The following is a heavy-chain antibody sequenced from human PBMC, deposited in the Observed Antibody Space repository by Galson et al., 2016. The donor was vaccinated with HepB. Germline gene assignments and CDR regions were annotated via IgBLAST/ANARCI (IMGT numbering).Heavy chain of an antibody. CDR2: IYSGGST. D-gene: IGHD5-18*01. CDR3: ARGGRDTAMDYYYHLDV. CDR1: GFTVSSNY. V-gene: IGHV3-66*01. J-gene: IGHJ6*03. Sequence: SLRLSCAASGFTVSSNYMSWVRQAPGKGLEWVSVIYSGGSTYYADSVKGRLTISRDNSKNTLYLQMNSLRAEDTAVYYCARGGRDTAMDYYYHLDVWGTGTTVTVSS.